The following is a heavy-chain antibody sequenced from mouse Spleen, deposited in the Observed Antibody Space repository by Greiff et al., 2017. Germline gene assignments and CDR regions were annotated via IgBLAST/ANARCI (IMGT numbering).Heavy chain of an antibody. Sequence: EVKLMESEGGLVQPGSSMKLSCTASGFTFSDYYMAWVRQVPEKGLEWVANINYDGSSTYYLDSLKSRFIISRDNAKNILYLQMSSLKSEDTATYYCARDPYYFDYWGQGTTLTVSS. J-gene: IGHJ2*01. CDR1: GFTFSDYY. CDR2: INYDGSST. V-gene: IGHV5-16*01. CDR3: ARDPYYFDY.